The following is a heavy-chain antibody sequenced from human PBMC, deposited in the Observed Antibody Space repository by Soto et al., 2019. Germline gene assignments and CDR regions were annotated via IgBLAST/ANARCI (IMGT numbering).Heavy chain of an antibody. CDR1: GFTFSDYY. J-gene: IGHJ6*02. CDR3: ARVRALAADGMDV. CDR2: ISSSSSYT. V-gene: IGHV3-11*05. D-gene: IGHD6-19*01. Sequence: PGGSLRLSCAASGFTFSDYYMIWIRKAPGKGLKWVSYISSSSSYTNYADSVKGRFTISRDNAKNSLYLQMNSLRADDTAVYYGARVRALAADGMDVWGQGTTVTVSS.